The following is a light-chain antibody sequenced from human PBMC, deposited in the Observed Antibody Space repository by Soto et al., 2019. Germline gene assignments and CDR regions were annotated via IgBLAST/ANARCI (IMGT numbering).Light chain of an antibody. CDR1: NVGNKA. J-gene: IGLJ3*02. Sequence: QSVLTQPPSVSEAPGQRVTISCSGSNVGNKAVNWYQQPPGKAPKLLLYYDDMLSSGVSDRFSGSKSGTSASLAISGLQNDDDGDYYCAIWDDSVDGWVFGGGTKLTVL. V-gene: IGLV1-36*01. CDR2: YDD. CDR3: AIWDDSVDGWV.